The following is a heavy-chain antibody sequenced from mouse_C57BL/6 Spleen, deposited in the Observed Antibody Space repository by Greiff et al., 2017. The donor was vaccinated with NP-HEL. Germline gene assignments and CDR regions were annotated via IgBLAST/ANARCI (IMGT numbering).Heavy chain of an antibody. Sequence: QVQLVESGPELVKPGASVKISCKASGYAFSSSWMNWVKQRPGKGLEWIGRIYPGDGDTNYNGKFKGKATLTADKSSSTANMQLSSLTSEDSAVYFCASWDYGNAWFAYWGQGTLVTVSA. V-gene: IGHV1-82*01. J-gene: IGHJ3*01. CDR1: GYAFSSSW. CDR2: IYPGDGDT. D-gene: IGHD2-1*01. CDR3: ASWDYGNAWFAY.